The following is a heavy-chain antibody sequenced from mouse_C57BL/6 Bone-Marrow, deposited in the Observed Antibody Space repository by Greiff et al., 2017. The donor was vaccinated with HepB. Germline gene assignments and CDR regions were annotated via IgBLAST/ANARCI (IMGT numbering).Heavy chain of an antibody. V-gene: IGHV5-6*01. J-gene: IGHJ2*01. CDR2: ISSGGSYT. CDR1: GFTFSSYG. CDR3: SRGGYYYGLPYYFDY. D-gene: IGHD1-1*01. Sequence: EVKVVESGGDLVKPGGSLKLSCAASGFTFSSYGMSWVHQTPDKRLEWVATISSGGSYTYYPDSVKGRFTISRDNAKNTLYLQMSSLKSEDTAMYYCSRGGYYYGLPYYFDYWGQGTTLTVSS.